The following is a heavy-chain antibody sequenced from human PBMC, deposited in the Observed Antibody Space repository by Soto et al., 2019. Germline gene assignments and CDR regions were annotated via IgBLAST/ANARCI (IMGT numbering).Heavy chain of an antibody. J-gene: IGHJ6*02. V-gene: IGHV1-2*02. CDR2: INPNSGGT. D-gene: IGHD3-10*01. Sequence: GASVKVSCKASGYTFTGYYMHWVRQAPGQGLEWMGWINPNSGGTNYAQKFQGRVTMTRDTSISTAYMELSRLRSDDTAVYYCASRRLLWFGELSSSYSYYYGMDVWGQGTTVT. CDR3: ASRRLLWFGELSSSYSYYYGMDV. CDR1: GYTFTGYY.